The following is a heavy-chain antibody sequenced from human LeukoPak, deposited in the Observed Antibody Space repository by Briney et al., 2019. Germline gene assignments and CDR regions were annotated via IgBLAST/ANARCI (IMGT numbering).Heavy chain of an antibody. CDR1: GFTFSSYG. V-gene: IGHV3-33*06. Sequence: PGGYLRLSCAASGFTFSSYGMHWVRQAPGKGLEWVAVIWYDGSNKYYADSVKGRFTISRDNSKNTMYLQMNSLRAEDTAVYYCAKEPERFGEHSLDYWGQGTLVTVSS. CDR3: AKEPERFGEHSLDY. CDR2: IWYDGSNK. D-gene: IGHD3-10*01. J-gene: IGHJ4*02.